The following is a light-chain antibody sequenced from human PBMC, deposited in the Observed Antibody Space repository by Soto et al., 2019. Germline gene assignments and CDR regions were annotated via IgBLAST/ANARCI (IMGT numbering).Light chain of an antibody. V-gene: IGLV2-23*02. J-gene: IGLJ2*01. CDR2: HVT. CDR3: CSYADYKGI. CDR1: SSDVGLYNL. Sequence: QSALTQPASVSGSPGQSITISCTGTSSDVGLYNLVSWYRHHPGKAPELIIDHVTDRPSSVSSRFSASKAGNTASLTISGLQGDDEADYYCCSYADYKGIFGGGTKLTVL.